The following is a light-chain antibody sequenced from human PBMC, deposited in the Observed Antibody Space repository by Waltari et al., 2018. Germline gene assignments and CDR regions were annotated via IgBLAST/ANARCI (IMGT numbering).Light chain of an antibody. V-gene: IGLV2-14*01. CDR2: DVS. Sequence: QSALTQPASVSGSPGQSVTILCAGTSNDVGGYNSASWYQEHPGQAPRVIIYDVSDRPSGVSDRFSGSESGNTASLTISGLQAEDEADYYCSSQSSNDVVLFGGGTKLTVL. CDR3: SSQSSNDVVL. J-gene: IGLJ2*01. CDR1: SNDVGGYNS.